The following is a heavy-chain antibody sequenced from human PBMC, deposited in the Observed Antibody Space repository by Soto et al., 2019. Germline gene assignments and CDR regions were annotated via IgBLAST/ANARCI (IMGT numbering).Heavy chain of an antibody. CDR3: AKDPDYYDSSGSI. Sequence: GASVKVSCKASGGTFSSYAISWVRQAPGQGLEWMGGIIPIFGTANYAQKFQGRVTITADESTSTAYMELSSLRSEDTAVYYCAKDPDYYDSSGSIWSQGTMVTVSS. D-gene: IGHD3-22*01. CDR2: IIPIFGTA. V-gene: IGHV1-69*13. J-gene: IGHJ3*02. CDR1: GGTFSSYA.